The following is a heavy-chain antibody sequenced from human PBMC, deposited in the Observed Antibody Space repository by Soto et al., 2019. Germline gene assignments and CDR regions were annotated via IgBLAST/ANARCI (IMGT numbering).Heavy chain of an antibody. CDR1: GFTFSTYW. CDR3: VRGCGTSNCPYYLDV. V-gene: IGHV3-7*01. J-gene: IGHJ6*03. D-gene: IGHD1-1*01. Sequence: EVQLVESGGGLVQPGGSLRLSCEASGFTFSTYWMSWVRQAPGKGLEWVATIKQDGSDIYYVDSVRGRFTISRDNAESALYLEMKSLRAEDTGVYYCVRGCGTSNCPYYLDVWGKATTVIVFS. CDR2: IKQDGSDI.